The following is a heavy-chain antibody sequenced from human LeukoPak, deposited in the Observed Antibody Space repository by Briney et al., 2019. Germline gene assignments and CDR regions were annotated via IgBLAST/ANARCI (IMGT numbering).Heavy chain of an antibody. Sequence: GGSLRLSCAASGFTFNTYTMNWVRQAPGKGLEWVSAISGSGGSRDYADSVKGRLTISRDNSKNTLYLQMNSLRAEDTAVYYCAKDGIERVIMYYFDYWGQGTLVTVSS. J-gene: IGHJ4*02. D-gene: IGHD3-10*01. CDR2: ISGSGGSR. CDR1: GFTFNTYT. V-gene: IGHV3-23*01. CDR3: AKDGIERVIMYYFDY.